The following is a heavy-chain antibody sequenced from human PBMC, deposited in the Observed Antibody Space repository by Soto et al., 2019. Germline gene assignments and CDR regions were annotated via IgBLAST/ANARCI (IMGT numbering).Heavy chain of an antibody. CDR2: IKEDGSEK. Sequence: EVQLVESGGGVVQAGGSLRFSCEASGFSFITYWMNWVRQAPGKGLEWLASIKEDGSEKQYVDSVKGRFTTYRDNAQNSLSLQMNSRIEEVTAVYDCVRAISGSFALWGQGTLVIVSS. CDR3: VRAISGSFAL. J-gene: IGHJ4*02. V-gene: IGHV3-7*04. CDR1: GFSFITYW. D-gene: IGHD3-9*01.